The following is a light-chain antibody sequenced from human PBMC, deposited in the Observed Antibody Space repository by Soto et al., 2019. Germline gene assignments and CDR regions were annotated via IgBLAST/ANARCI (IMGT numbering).Light chain of an antibody. CDR2: AAS. Sequence: DVQMSQSQSSLSASVGDRVTITCRASQSINIYLNWYQQKPGKAPKLLIYAASSLQSGVPSRFSGNGVGTHFTLTISSLQPEDFATYHCQQSHSTPYTFGQGTRLEI. V-gene: IGKV1-39*01. CDR3: QQSHSTPYT. CDR1: QSINIY. J-gene: IGKJ5*01.